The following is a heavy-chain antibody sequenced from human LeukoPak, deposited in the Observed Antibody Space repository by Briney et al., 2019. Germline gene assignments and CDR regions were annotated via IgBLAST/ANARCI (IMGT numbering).Heavy chain of an antibody. CDR1: GFTFSSYW. J-gene: IGHJ4*02. V-gene: IGHV3-74*01. D-gene: IGHD2-2*01. CDR3: ARGYCGTDNCYAGPNFDY. Sequence: PGGSLRLSCAASGFTFSSYWMHWVRQAPGKGLVWVSRINSDGSSTSYADSVKGRFTISRDNAKNSLYLQMNSLRAEDTAMYYCARGYCGTDNCYAGPNFDYWGQGTLVTVSS. CDR2: INSDGSST.